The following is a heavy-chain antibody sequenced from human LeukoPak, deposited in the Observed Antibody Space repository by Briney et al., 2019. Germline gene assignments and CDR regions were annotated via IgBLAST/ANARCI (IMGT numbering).Heavy chain of an antibody. J-gene: IGHJ3*02. Sequence: GGSLRLSCAASGFTFSSYWMHWVRQAPGKGLVWVSRINSDGSSTSYADSVKGRFTISRDNAKNTLYLQMNSLRVEDTAVYYCARDRQHDAFDIWGQGTMVTVSS. CDR2: INSDGSST. CDR3: ARDRQHDAFDI. CDR1: GFTFSSYW. V-gene: IGHV3-74*01. D-gene: IGHD6-6*01.